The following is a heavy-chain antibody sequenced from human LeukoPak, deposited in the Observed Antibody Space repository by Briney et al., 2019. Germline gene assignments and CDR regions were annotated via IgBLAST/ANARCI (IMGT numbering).Heavy chain of an antibody. CDR1: GYTFTGYY. D-gene: IGHD4-17*01. V-gene: IGHV1-69*06. CDR3: ARGHYGLDQ. J-gene: IGHJ5*02. CDR2: IIPIFGTT. Sequence: ASVKVSCKASGYTFTGYYINWVRQAPGQGLEWMGGIIPIFGTTNYAQKFQDRVTITADKSTSTAYMELSSLRSEDTAVYYCARGHYGLDQWGQGTLVTVSS.